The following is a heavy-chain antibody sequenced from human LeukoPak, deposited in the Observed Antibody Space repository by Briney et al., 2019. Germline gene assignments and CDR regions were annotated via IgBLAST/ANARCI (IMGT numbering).Heavy chain of an antibody. D-gene: IGHD3-22*01. CDR2: IKQDGSEK. CDR1: GFTISSFW. J-gene: IGHJ3*01. Sequence: GGSLRLSCVASGFTISSFWMTWVRQAPGKGLEWVANIKQDGSEKYYVDSVKGRYTISRDNAKNSLYLQMNSLRAEDTAVYYCARDSGGRYYDTGTYYDAFDFWGQGTMVTVYS. V-gene: IGHV3-7*04. CDR3: ARDSGGRYYDTGTYYDAFDF.